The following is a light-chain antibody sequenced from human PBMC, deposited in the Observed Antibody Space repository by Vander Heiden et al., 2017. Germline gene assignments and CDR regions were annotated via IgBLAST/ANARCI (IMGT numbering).Light chain of an antibody. CDR1: QSVSIY. Sequence: PATLSLAPGESATRSGRASQSVSIYLAWYQQKPAQAPRLLIYDASNRATGIPARCSGSGSGTDFTLTSSSLEPEDVAVYYWQQRSNWPLTFGGGTKVEIK. CDR3: QQRSNWPLT. V-gene: IGKV3-11*01. J-gene: IGKJ4*01. CDR2: DAS.